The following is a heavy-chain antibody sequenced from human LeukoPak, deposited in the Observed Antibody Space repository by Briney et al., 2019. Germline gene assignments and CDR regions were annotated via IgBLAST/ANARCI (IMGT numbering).Heavy chain of an antibody. V-gene: IGHV3-9*01. CDR2: ISWNSGSI. Sequence: GRSLRLSCAASGFTFDDYAMHWVRPAPGKGLEWVSGISWNSGSIGYADSVKGRFTISRDNAKNSLYLQMNSLRAEDTALYYCAKDPERYYYYGMDVWGQGTTVTVSS. CDR3: AKDPERYYYYGMDV. J-gene: IGHJ6*02. CDR1: GFTFDDYA. D-gene: IGHD1-1*01.